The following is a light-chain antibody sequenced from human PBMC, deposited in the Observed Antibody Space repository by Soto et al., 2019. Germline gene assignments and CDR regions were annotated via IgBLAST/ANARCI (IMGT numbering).Light chain of an antibody. Sequence: DIQMTQSPSSVSASVGDRVTITCRASQDVGKWLAWYQQKPGKAPTLLIHGASSLQSGVPSRHSGSGHGTDFTLTISSLQPEDFATYYCQQANSFPITFGQGTRLEIK. CDR3: QQANSFPIT. CDR1: QDVGKW. V-gene: IGKV1-12*01. J-gene: IGKJ5*01. CDR2: GAS.